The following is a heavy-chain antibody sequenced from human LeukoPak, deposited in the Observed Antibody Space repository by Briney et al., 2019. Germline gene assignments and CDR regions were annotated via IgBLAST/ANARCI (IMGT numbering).Heavy chain of an antibody. CDR3: TRSSGSYPLDY. CDR1: GFTFSGTA. D-gene: IGHD1-26*01. J-gene: IGHJ4*02. V-gene: IGHV3-73*01. Sequence: GGSLRLSCAASGFTFSGTAMHWVRQASGKGLEWVGRIRSKANSYATAYAASVKGRFTISRDDSKNTAYLQMNSLKTEDTAVYYCTRSSGSYPLDYWGQGTLVTVSS. CDR2: IRSKANSYAT.